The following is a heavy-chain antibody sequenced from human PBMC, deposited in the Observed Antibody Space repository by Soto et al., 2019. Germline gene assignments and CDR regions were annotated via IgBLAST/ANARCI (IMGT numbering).Heavy chain of an antibody. Sequence: ASVKVSCKASGYTFTSYAMHWVRQAPGQRLEWMGWINAGNGNTKYSQKFQGRVTITRDTSASTAYMELSSLRSEDTAVYYCARVPYYDFWSGSHWFDPRGQGTLVTVSS. CDR3: ARVPYYDFWSGSHWFDP. D-gene: IGHD3-3*01. J-gene: IGHJ5*02. V-gene: IGHV1-3*01. CDR1: GYTFTSYA. CDR2: INAGNGNT.